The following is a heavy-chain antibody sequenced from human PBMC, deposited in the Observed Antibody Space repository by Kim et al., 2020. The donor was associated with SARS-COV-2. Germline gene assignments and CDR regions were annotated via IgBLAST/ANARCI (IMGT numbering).Heavy chain of an antibody. CDR1: GGSISSGGYY. Sequence: SETLSLTCTVSGGSISSGGYYWSWIRQHPGKGLEWIGYIYYSGSTYYNPSLKSRVTISVDTSKNQFSLKLSSVTAADTAVYYSARTRITMIVVVTHFDYWGQGTLVTVSS. CDR2: IYYSGST. D-gene: IGHD3-22*01. CDR3: ARTRITMIVVVTHFDY. V-gene: IGHV4-31*03. J-gene: IGHJ4*02.